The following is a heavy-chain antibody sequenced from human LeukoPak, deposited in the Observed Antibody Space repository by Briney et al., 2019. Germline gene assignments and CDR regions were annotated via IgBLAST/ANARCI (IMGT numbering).Heavy chain of an antibody. D-gene: IGHD3-22*01. V-gene: IGHV7-4-1*02. J-gene: IGHJ4*02. CDR3: ARGPHYYDSSGPPRGDY. Sequence: GASVKVSCKASGYTFTSYAMNWVRQAPGQGLEWMGWINTNTGNPTYAQGFTGRFVFSLDTSVSTAYLQISSLKAEDTAVYYCARGPHYYDSSGPPRGDYWGQGTLVTVSS. CDR2: INTNTGNP. CDR1: GYTFTSYA.